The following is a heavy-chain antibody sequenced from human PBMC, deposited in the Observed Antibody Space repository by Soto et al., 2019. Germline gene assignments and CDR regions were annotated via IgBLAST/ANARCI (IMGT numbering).Heavy chain of an antibody. CDR2: IYSDGTT. Sequence: EVHLVESGGGLIQPGGSLTLSCAASGFAVSNTYMSWVRLAPGRGLEWVSFIYSDGTTCYADSVKGRFTISRDTSKNTLSLQMNSLRAEDTAVYYCARDCSGGSCYPALGAWGQGTLVTVSS. CDR3: ARDCSGGSCYPALGA. D-gene: IGHD2-15*01. J-gene: IGHJ5*02. V-gene: IGHV3-53*01. CDR1: GFAVSNTY.